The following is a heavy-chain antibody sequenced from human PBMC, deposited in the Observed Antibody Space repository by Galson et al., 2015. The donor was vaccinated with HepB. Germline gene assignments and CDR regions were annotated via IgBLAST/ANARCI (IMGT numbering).Heavy chain of an antibody. V-gene: IGHV3-7*03. Sequence: SLRLSCAAPAFTFSSYGMSWVRQAPGKGLEWVANIRQSGGETYYVDSVKGRFTISRDNSKNTLYLQMNSLRAEDTAVYYCARDSPRHWRVNVYYYGIDVWGQGTTVTVSS. CDR3: ARDSPRHWRVNVYYYGIDV. J-gene: IGHJ6*02. CDR1: AFTFSSYG. CDR2: IRQSGGET. D-gene: IGHD1-1*01.